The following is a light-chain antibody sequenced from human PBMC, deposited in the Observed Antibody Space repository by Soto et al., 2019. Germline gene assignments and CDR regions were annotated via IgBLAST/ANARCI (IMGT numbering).Light chain of an antibody. V-gene: IGKV3-15*01. CDR1: TYLTSK. Sequence: MVVAESPTKLSVSPGRSDILSCGAGTYLTSKLARYQQNTGQAPRLIIYGAFTRATGIPARFRGTGSGTEFTLTISSLQSEDFALYYCQQYNDWPLTLGQRAKV. CDR3: QQYNDWPLT. J-gene: IGKJ1*01. CDR2: GAF.